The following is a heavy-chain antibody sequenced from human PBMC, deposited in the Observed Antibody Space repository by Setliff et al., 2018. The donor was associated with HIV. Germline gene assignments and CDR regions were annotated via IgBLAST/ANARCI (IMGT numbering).Heavy chain of an antibody. Sequence: SETLSLTCAVYGGSFSGHQWSWIRQPPGEGLEWIGEINQSGDTNYKPSLKSRVIMSVDMSKNQFSLKLNSVTAADTAVYYCASVFLYGSGHDVFHIWGQGTMVTVSS. CDR2: INQSGDT. J-gene: IGHJ3*02. V-gene: IGHV4-34*01. CDR3: ASVFLYGSGHDVFHI. CDR1: GGSFSGHQ. D-gene: IGHD3-10*01.